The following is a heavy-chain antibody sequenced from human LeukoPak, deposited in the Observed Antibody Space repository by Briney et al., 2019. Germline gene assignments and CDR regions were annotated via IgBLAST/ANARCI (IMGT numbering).Heavy chain of an antibody. CDR2: IKQDDTEK. CDR1: GFTFSTYW. J-gene: IGHJ6*03. V-gene: IGHV3-7*01. Sequence: GGSLRLSCTASGFTFSTYWMTWVRQAPGKGLEWVANIKQDDTEKYYVDSVKGRFTISRDNAKNSLYLQMNSLRAEDTAVYYCASWKRYYMDVWGKGTTVTVSS. D-gene: IGHD1-1*01. CDR3: ASWKRYYMDV.